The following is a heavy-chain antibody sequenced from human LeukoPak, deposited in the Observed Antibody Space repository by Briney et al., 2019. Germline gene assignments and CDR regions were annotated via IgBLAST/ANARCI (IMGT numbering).Heavy chain of an antibody. V-gene: IGHV4-34*01. CDR1: GGSISSYY. CDR2: INHSGST. Sequence: PSETLSLTCTVSGGSISSYYWSWIRQPPGKGLEWIGEINHSGSTNYNPSLKSRVTISVDTSKNQFSLKLSSVTAADTAVYYCARGSVGYCSSTSCYGGKNYYYYYMDVWGKGTTVTVSS. D-gene: IGHD2-2*01. J-gene: IGHJ6*03. CDR3: ARGSVGYCSSTSCYGGKNYYYYYMDV.